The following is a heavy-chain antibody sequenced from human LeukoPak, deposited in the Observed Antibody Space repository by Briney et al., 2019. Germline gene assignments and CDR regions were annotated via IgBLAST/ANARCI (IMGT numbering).Heavy chain of an antibody. D-gene: IGHD6-6*01. CDR3: ARHVMGIAARVGY. CDR2: IYYSGST. V-gene: IGHV4-39*01. J-gene: IGHJ4*02. CDR1: GGSISSSSYY. Sequence: PSETLSLTCTVSGGSISSSSYYWGWIRQPPGKGLEWIGSIYYSGSTYYNPSLKSRVTISVDTSKNQFSLKLSSVTAADTAVYYCARHVMGIAARVGYWGQGTLVTVSS.